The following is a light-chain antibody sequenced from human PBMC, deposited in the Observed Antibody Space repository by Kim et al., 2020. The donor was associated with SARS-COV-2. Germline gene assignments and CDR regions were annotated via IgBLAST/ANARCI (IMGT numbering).Light chain of an antibody. CDR1: SSNVGAGYD. CDR2: GNS. Sequence: QGGTISGTGSSSNVGAGYDVHWYQQLPGTAPKLLIYGNSNRPSGVPDRFSGSKSGTSASLAITGLQAEDEADYYCQSYDSSLSGSVFGGGTQLTVL. J-gene: IGLJ2*01. V-gene: IGLV1-40*01. CDR3: QSYDSSLSGSV.